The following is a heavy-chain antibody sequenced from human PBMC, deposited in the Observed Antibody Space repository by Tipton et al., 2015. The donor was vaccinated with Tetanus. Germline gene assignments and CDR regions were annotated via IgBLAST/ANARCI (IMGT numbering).Heavy chain of an antibody. Sequence: QLVQSGGEVKKPGESLKISCKGSGYIFNNYWIGWVRQKPGKGLEWMGIIYPGDSDTRYSPSFQGQVTISVDKSINTAYLQWSSLKASDTSMFYCARAHCTDGVCNFDFWGHGALVTVAS. CDR1: GYIFNNYW. D-gene: IGHD2-8*01. CDR2: IYPGDSDT. J-gene: IGHJ4*01. V-gene: IGHV5-51*01. CDR3: ARAHCTDGVCNFDF.